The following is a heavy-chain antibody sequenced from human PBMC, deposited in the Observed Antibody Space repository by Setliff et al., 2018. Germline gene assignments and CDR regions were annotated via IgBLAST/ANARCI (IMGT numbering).Heavy chain of an antibody. CDR3: ARGETDY. CDR1: GFTFSSYA. Sequence: GGSLRLSCVASGFTFSSYAMSWVRQAPGKGLEWVSVIYSGGSTYYADSVKGRFTISRDNSKNTLYLQMNSLRAEDTAVYYCARGETDYWGQGTLVTVSS. J-gene: IGHJ4*02. CDR2: IYSGGST. V-gene: IGHV3-66*01.